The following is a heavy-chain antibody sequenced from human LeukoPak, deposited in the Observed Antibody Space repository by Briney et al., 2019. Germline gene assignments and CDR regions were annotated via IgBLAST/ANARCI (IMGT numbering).Heavy chain of an antibody. J-gene: IGHJ5*02. CDR1: GFIFSNYA. D-gene: IGHD1-1*01. V-gene: IGHV3-30-3*01. Sequence: PGRSLRLSCAASGFIFSNYAMHWVRQAPGKGLEWVAVISYDGSNKYYADSVKGRFTISRDNAKNTLYLQMNSLRVEDTAVYYCARDRWYNPESWGQGTLVTVSS. CDR3: ARDRWYNPES. CDR2: ISYDGSNK.